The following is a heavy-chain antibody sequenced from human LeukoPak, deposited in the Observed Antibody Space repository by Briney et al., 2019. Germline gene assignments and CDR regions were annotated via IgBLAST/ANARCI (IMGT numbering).Heavy chain of an antibody. CDR3: ARDRGRYYMDV. J-gene: IGHJ6*03. V-gene: IGHV3-30*12. D-gene: IGHD6-25*01. CDR1: GFTFSSYG. Sequence: GGSLRLSCEASGFTFSSYGIHWVRQAPGKGLEWVAFISYDGSNKYHADSEKGRFTISRENAKNSLYLQMNSLRAGDTAVYYCARDRGRYYMDVWGKGTTVTISS. CDR2: ISYDGSNK.